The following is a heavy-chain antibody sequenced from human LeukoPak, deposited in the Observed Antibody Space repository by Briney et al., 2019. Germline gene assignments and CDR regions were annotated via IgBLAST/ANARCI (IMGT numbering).Heavy chain of an antibody. CDR2: IYYSGST. J-gene: IGHJ3*02. Sequence: SETLSLTCTVSGGSISSSSYYWGWIRQPPGKGLEWIGSIYYSGSTYYNPSLKSRVTISVDTSKNQFSLKLSSVTAADTAVYYCARGSARYCSGGSCYRYDAFDIWGQGTTVTVSS. CDR1: GGSISSSSYY. CDR3: ARGSARYCSGGSCYRYDAFDI. V-gene: IGHV4-39*07. D-gene: IGHD2-15*01.